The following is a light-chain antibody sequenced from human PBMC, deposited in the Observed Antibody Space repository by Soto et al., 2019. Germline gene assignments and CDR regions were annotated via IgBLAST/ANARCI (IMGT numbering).Light chain of an antibody. J-gene: IGKJ1*01. V-gene: IGKV3-20*01. CDR3: QHYGSSPPT. Sequence: FVLPPTPGTLSLSPGERNTLSCRASQSISRYLAWYQQKPGQGLRLLIYGASSRATGTPDRFSGSGSGTDFTLTINRLEPEDFALYYCQHYGSSPPTFGQGTKVDIK. CDR1: QSISRY. CDR2: GAS.